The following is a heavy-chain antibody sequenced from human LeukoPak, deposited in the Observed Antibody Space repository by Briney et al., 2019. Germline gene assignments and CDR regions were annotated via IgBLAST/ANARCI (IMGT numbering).Heavy chain of an antibody. CDR1: GFTFSSYC. V-gene: IGHV3-9*01. Sequence: PGGSLILSCAASGFTFSSYCMHWVRQAPGEGLEWVSGISWNSGSIGYADSVKGRFTISRDNAKNSLYLQMNSLRAEDTALYYCAKGINYYYYGMDVWGQGTTVTVSS. CDR2: ISWNSGSI. CDR3: AKGINYYYYGMDV. D-gene: IGHD2-21*01. J-gene: IGHJ6*02.